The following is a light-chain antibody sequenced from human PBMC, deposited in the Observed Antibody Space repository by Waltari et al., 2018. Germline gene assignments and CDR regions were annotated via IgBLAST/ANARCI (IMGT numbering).Light chain of an antibody. V-gene: IGLV2-14*03. CDR3: FSYRRSSTWV. Sequence: WYQPPPGKAPKLLIYDVTKRPSGVSNRFSGSKSANTASLTISGLQAEDEADYYCFSYRRSSTWVFGEGTKLTVL. J-gene: IGLJ3*02. CDR2: DVT.